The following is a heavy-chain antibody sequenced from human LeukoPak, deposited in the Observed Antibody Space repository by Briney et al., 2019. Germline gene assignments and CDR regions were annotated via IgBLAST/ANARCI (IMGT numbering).Heavy chain of an antibody. CDR2: ISNDGNNN. J-gene: IGHJ4*02. CDR1: GFTFSGHA. Sequence: GGSLRLSCAASGFTFSGHAMHWVRQAPGKGLECVAAISNDGNNNHHTDSVKGRFTISRDNSKNTLYLQMNSLRAEDTAVYYCATPKRHSSGWIEAFDYWGQGTLVTVSS. V-gene: IGHV3-30-3*01. CDR3: ATPKRHSSGWIEAFDY. D-gene: IGHD6-19*01.